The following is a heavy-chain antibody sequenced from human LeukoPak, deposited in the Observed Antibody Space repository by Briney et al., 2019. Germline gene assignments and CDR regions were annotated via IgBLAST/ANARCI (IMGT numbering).Heavy chain of an antibody. CDR3: ARDSYSSSHYGMDV. J-gene: IGHJ6*02. D-gene: IGHD6-6*01. V-gene: IGHV4-31*03. CDR1: DGSISSGGYY. CDR2: IYYSGST. Sequence: SETLSLTCTVSDGSISSGGYYWSWIRQHPGKGLEWIGYIYYSGSTYYNPSLKSRVTISVDTSKNQFSLKLSSVTAADTAVYYCARDSYSSSHYGMDVWGQGTTVTVSS.